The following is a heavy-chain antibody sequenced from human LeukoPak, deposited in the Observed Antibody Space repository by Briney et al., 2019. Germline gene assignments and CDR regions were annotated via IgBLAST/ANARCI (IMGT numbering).Heavy chain of an antibody. D-gene: IGHD1-7*01. J-gene: IGHJ6*02. CDR1: GGSISSYY. V-gene: IGHV4-4*07. CDR3: ARDSGTQRITGTKDYYYYGMDV. Sequence: SETLSLTCTVSGGSISSYYWSWIRQPAGKGLEWIGRIYTSWSTDHNPSLKSRVTMSVDTSKNQFSLKLSSVTAADTAVYYCARDSGTQRITGTKDYYYYGMDVWGQGTTVTVSS. CDR2: IYTSWST.